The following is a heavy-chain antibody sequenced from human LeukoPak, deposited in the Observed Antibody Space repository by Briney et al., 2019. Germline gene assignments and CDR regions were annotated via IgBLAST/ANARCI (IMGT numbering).Heavy chain of an antibody. CDR2: ISSSSSYI. J-gene: IGHJ5*02. CDR1: GFTFTSYS. Sequence: GGSLRLSCAASGFTFTSYSMNWVRQAPGKGLEWVSSISSSSSYIYYADSVKGRFTISRDNAKNSLYLQMNSLRAEDTAVYYCARDRVPQYYDSSGYLGPWGQGTLVTVSS. D-gene: IGHD3-22*01. V-gene: IGHV3-21*01. CDR3: ARDRVPQYYDSSGYLGP.